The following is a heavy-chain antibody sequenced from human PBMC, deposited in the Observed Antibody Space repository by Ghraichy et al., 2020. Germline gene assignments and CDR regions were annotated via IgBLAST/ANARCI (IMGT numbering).Heavy chain of an antibody. CDR2: IIPILGIA. J-gene: IGHJ4*02. CDR1: GGTFSSHT. V-gene: IGHV1-69*02. D-gene: IGHD3-16*01. CDR3: ERVGGRGDREDY. Sequence: SVKVSCKASGGTFSSHTISWVRQAPGPGLEWMGRIIPILGIANYAQKFQGRVTITADKSTSTAYMELSSRRSEDTAVYYCERVGGRGDREDYWGQGTLVTVSS.